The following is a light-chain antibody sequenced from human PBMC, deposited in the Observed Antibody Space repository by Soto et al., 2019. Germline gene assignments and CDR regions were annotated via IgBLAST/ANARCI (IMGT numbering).Light chain of an antibody. CDR2: GAS. CDR1: QSVSST. CDR3: QQYNSWPVT. Sequence: EIVMTQSPATLSVSPGERVTLSCRASQSVSSTLAWYQQKPGQAPRLLIYGASTRATDIPARFTGSGSGTEFTLTIGSLQSEDFAVYYCQQYNSWPVTFGQGTKVDNK. J-gene: IGKJ1*01. V-gene: IGKV3-15*01.